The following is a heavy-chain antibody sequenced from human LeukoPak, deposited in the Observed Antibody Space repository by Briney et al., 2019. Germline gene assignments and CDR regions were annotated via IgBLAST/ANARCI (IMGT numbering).Heavy chain of an antibody. V-gene: IGHV4-61*01. D-gene: IGHD4-11*01. Sequence: SETLSLTCAVSGGSISSSNWWSWIRQPPGKGLECIGYIYYSGSTNYNPSLKSRVTISVDTSKNQFSLKLSSVTAADTAVYYCARGSGVTPVDYWGQGTLVTVSS. CDR3: ARGSGVTPVDY. CDR2: IYYSGST. J-gene: IGHJ4*02. CDR1: GGSISSSNW.